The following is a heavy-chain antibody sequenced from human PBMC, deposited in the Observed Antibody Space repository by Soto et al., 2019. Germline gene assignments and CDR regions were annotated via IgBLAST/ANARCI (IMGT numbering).Heavy chain of an antibody. Sequence: SVKVSCKASGGTFSSYAISWARQAPGQGLEWMGGIIPIFGTANYAQKFQGRVTITADESTSTAYMELSSLRSEDTAVYYCARESGITGTTHPYYYGMDVWGQGTTVTVSS. J-gene: IGHJ6*02. CDR2: IIPIFGTA. D-gene: IGHD1-7*01. CDR3: ARESGITGTTHPYYYGMDV. V-gene: IGHV1-69*13. CDR1: GGTFSSYA.